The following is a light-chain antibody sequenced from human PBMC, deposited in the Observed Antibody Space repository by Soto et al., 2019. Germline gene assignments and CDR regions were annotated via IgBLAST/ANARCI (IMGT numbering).Light chain of an antibody. CDR3: QQAKSFPLT. CDR1: QNINNW. J-gene: IGKJ4*01. Sequence: DIQMTQSPSSVSASVGDRVTITCRASQNINNWAVWYQQKAGKAPRLLIYDTSMLQSGVPSRFSGSGFGTDFTLTISSLQREDFAIYYCQQAKSFPLTFGGGTKVEIK. CDR2: DTS. V-gene: IGKV1-12*01.